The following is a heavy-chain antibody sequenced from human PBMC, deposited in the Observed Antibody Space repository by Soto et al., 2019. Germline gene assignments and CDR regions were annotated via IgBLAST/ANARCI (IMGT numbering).Heavy chain of an antibody. D-gene: IGHD3-16*01. CDR1: GDSVSKNSAT. V-gene: IGHV6-1*01. J-gene: IGHJ2*01. Sequence: SQTLSLTCAISGDSVSKNSATWNWIRQSPARGLEWLGRTYYRSKWYNDYAVSVKSRITINPDTSKNQFSLQLNSVTPEDTAVYYCARGSLRGGNWYFDLAGRGTPVTVSS. CDR2: TYYRSKWYN. CDR3: ARGSLRGGNWYFDL.